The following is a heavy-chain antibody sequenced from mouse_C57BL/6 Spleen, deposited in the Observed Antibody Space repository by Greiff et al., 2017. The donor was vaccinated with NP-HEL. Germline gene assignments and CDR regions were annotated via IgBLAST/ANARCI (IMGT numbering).Heavy chain of an antibody. J-gene: IGHJ4*01. Sequence: QVQLQQSGAELARPGASVKMSCKASGYTFTSYTMHWVNQRPGQGLEWIGYINPSSGYTKYNQKFKDKATLTADKSSSTAYMQRSSLTSEDSAVYYCARSDYYGSSPYYYAMDYWGQGTSVTVSS. V-gene: IGHV1-4*01. CDR2: INPSSGYT. CDR3: ARSDYYGSSPYYYAMDY. D-gene: IGHD1-1*01. CDR1: GYTFTSYT.